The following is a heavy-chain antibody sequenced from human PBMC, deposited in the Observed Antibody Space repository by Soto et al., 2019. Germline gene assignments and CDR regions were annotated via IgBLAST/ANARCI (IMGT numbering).Heavy chain of an antibody. V-gene: IGHV1-69*01. Sequence: QVQLVQSGAEVKKPGSSVKVSCKASGGTFSSYAISWVRQAPGQGLEWMGGIIPIFGTANYAQKFQGRVTITADESTSTAYMELSTLRSEDTAVYYCARNPNPFIAAAGTGLFDPWGQGTLVTVSS. CDR3: ARNPNPFIAAAGTGLFDP. D-gene: IGHD6-13*01. J-gene: IGHJ5*02. CDR2: IIPIFGTA. CDR1: GGTFSSYA.